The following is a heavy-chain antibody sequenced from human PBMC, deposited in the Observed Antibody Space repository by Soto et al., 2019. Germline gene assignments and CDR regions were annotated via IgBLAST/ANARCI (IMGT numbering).Heavy chain of an antibody. CDR2: INHSGST. CDR3: ARGASQIHIVATMGPNFDY. D-gene: IGHD5-12*01. Sequence: SETLSLTCAVYGGSFSGYYWSWIRQPPGKGLEWIGEINHSGSTNYNPSLKSRVTISVDTSKNQFSLKLSSVTAADTAVYYCARGASQIHIVATMGPNFDYWGQGTLVTVSS. J-gene: IGHJ4*02. V-gene: IGHV4-34*01. CDR1: GGSFSGYY.